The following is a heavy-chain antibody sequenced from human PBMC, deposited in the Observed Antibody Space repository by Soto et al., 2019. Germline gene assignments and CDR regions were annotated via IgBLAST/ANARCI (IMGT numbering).Heavy chain of an antibody. J-gene: IGHJ3*02. CDR3: ARSSSWGNHDAFDI. CDR2: ISYDGSNK. CDR1: GFTFSSYA. Sequence: PGGSLRLSCAASGFTFSSYAMHWVRQAPGKGLEWVAVISYDGSNKYYADSVKGRFTISRDNSKNTLYLQMNSLRAEDTAVYYCARSSSWGNHDAFDIWGQGTMVTVSS. D-gene: IGHD2-2*01. V-gene: IGHV3-30-3*01.